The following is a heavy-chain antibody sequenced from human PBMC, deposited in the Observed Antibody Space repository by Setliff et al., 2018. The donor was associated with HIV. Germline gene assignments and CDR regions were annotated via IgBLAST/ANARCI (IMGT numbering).Heavy chain of an antibody. J-gene: IGHJ3*02. CDR2: VIPILGMT. CDR3: ARDLGYCTNGACPLTAEGAFDI. D-gene: IGHD2-8*01. Sequence: ASVKVSCKASGGTFNNYTITWVRQAPGQGLEWMGRVIPILGMTNYAQKFQGRVTVTADKSTSTAYMELNSLRSEDTAMYYCARDLGYCTNGACPLTAEGAFDIWCQGTMVTVSS. V-gene: IGHV1-69*04. CDR1: GGTFNNYT.